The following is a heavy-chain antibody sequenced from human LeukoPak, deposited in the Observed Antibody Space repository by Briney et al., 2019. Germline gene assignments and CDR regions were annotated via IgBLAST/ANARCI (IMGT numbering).Heavy chain of an antibody. J-gene: IGHJ4*02. D-gene: IGHD3-10*01. CDR3: AKELWFVSSYYFDY. Sequence: GGSLRLSCVASGFTFGDHAVSWLRQAPGRGLEWVSAISGGSTSTYYADSVKGRFTISRDNSKNTLYLQMHSLRAEDTAVYYCAKELWFVSSYYFDYWGLGTLVSVSS. CDR2: ISGGSTST. CDR1: GFTFGDHA. V-gene: IGHV3-23*01.